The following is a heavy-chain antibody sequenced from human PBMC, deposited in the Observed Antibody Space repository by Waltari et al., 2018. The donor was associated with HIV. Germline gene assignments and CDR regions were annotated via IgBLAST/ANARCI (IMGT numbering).Heavy chain of an antibody. V-gene: IGHV3-7*01. CDR2: MNEDGNRK. CDR1: RSTFSAYW. Sequence: EVQLVEPGGALVQPGGSLRLSRAVSRSTFSAYWMNWVRQAPGKGLEWVANMNEDGNRKYYVDSVKGRFTISRDNAKNSLYLQMNSLTAEDTAVYYCARGWGWGFDYWDQGTLVTVSS. J-gene: IGHJ4*02. D-gene: IGHD3-16*01. CDR3: ARGWGWGFDY.